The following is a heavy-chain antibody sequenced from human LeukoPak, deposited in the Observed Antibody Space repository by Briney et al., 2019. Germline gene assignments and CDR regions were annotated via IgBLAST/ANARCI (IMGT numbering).Heavy chain of an antibody. J-gene: IGHJ4*02. D-gene: IGHD5-24*01. CDR3: ATEMATTTNVDY. CDR2: ISYDGSNK. CDR1: GFTFSSYG. V-gene: IGHV3-30*03. Sequence: PGGSLRLSCAASGFTFSSYGMHWVRQAPGKGLEWVAVISYDGSNKYYADSVKGRFTISRDNSKNTLYLQMNSLRAEDTAVYYCATEMATTTNVDYWGQGTLVTVSS.